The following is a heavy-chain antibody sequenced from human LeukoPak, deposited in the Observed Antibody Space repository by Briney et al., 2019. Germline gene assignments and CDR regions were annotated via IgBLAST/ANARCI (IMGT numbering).Heavy chain of an antibody. CDR2: ISAYNGNT. CDR3: ARCHTYYYGSGSLSNWFDP. V-gene: IGHV1-18*01. CDR1: GYTFTSYG. D-gene: IGHD3-10*01. J-gene: IGHJ5*02. Sequence: ASVKVSCKASGYTFTSYGISWVRQAPGQGLEWMGWISAYNGNTNYAQKLQGRVTMTTDTSTSTAYMELRSLRSDDTAVYYCARCHTYYYGSGSLSNWFDPWGQGTLVTVSS.